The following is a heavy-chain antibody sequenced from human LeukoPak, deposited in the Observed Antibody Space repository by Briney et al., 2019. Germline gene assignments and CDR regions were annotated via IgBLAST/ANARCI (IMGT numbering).Heavy chain of an antibody. CDR3: ARGYSYIDY. D-gene: IGHD5-18*01. V-gene: IGHV3-30-3*01. J-gene: IGHJ4*02. CDR2: ISYDGSNK. CDR1: GFTFSSYA. Sequence: GGSLRLSCAASGFTFSSYAMHWVRQAPGKGLEWVAVISYDGSNKYYADSVKGRFTISRDNSKNTLYPQMNSLRAEDTAVYYCARGYSYIDYWGQGTLVTVSS.